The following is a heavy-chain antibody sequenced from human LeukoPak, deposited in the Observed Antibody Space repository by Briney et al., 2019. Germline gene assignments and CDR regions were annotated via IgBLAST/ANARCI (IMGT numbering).Heavy chain of an antibody. V-gene: IGHV4-59*01. J-gene: IGHJ4*02. CDR2: IYYSGNT. CDR3: ARVREGSSWSTFDY. CDR1: GGSISSYY. D-gene: IGHD6-13*01. Sequence: SETLSLTCTVSGGSISSYYWSWIRQPPGEGLKWIGYIYYSGNTNYNPSLKSRVTISVDTSKNQFSLKLRSVTAADTAVYYCARVREGSSWSTFDYWGQGTLVTVSS.